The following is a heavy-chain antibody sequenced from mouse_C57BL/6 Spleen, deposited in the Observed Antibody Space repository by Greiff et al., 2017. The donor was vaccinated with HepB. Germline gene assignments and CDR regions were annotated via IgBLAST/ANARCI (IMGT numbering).Heavy chain of an antibody. CDR2: IDPSDSET. J-gene: IGHJ4*01. Sequence: QVQLQQPGAELVRPGSSVKLSCKASGYTFTSYWMHWVKQRPIQGLEWIGNIDPSDSETHYNQKFKDKATLTVDKSSSTAYMQLSSLTSEDSAVYYWAREHGYDEEVDYWGQGTSVTVSS. V-gene: IGHV1-52*01. CDR1: GYTFTSYW. D-gene: IGHD2-2*01. CDR3: AREHGYDEEVDY.